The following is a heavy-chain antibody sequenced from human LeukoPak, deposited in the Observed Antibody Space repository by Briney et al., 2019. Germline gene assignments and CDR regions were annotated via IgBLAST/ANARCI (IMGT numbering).Heavy chain of an antibody. CDR3: ARRRHYCSGGSCYRKYNWFDP. CDR1: GGSFSGYY. Sequence: PSETLSLTCAVYGGSFSGYYWSWIRQPPGKGLEWIGEISHSGSTNYNPSLKSRVTISVDTSKNQFSLKLSSVTAADTAVYYCARRRHYCSGGSCYRKYNWFDPWGQGTLVTVSS. J-gene: IGHJ5*02. D-gene: IGHD2-15*01. V-gene: IGHV4-34*01. CDR2: ISHSGST.